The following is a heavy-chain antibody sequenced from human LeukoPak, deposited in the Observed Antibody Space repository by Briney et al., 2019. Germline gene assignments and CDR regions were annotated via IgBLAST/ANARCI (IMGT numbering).Heavy chain of an antibody. Sequence: ASVKVSCKASGGTFSSYAISWVRQAPGQGLEWMGGIIPIFGTANYAQKFQSRVTITTDESTSTAYMELSSLRSEDTAVYYCASSPSLDWLLYWFDPWGQGTLVTVSS. CDR1: GGTFSSYA. CDR2: IIPIFGTA. J-gene: IGHJ5*02. D-gene: IGHD3-9*01. CDR3: ASSPSLDWLLYWFDP. V-gene: IGHV1-69*05.